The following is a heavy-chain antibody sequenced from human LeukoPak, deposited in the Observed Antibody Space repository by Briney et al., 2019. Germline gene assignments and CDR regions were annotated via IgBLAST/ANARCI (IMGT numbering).Heavy chain of an antibody. J-gene: IGHJ3*02. Sequence: GESLKISCKGSGYSFTSYWIGWVRQMPGKGLEWMGIIYPGDPDTRCSPSFQGQVTISADKSISTAYLQWSSLKASDTAMYYCSRQLWFGESDDAFDSWGQGTMVSVSS. CDR1: GYSFTSYW. D-gene: IGHD3-10*01. CDR3: SRQLWFGESDDAFDS. V-gene: IGHV5-51*01. CDR2: IYPGDPDT.